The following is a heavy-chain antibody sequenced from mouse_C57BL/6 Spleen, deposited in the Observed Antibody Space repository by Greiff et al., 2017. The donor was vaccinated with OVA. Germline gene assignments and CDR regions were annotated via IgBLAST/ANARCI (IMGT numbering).Heavy chain of an antibody. CDR1: GYTFTDYN. CDR3: ARSVYGSSYFDY. J-gene: IGHJ2*01. CDR2: INPNNGGT. Sequence: EVKLQESGPELVKPGASVKIPCKASGYTFTDYNMDWVKQSHGKSLEWIGDINPNNGGTIYNQKFKGKATLTVDKSSSTAYMELRSLTSEDTAVYYCARSVYGSSYFDYWGQGTTLTVSS. D-gene: IGHD1-1*01. V-gene: IGHV1-18*01.